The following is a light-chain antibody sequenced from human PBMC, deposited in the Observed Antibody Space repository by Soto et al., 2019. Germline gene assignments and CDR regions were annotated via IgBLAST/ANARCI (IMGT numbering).Light chain of an antibody. CDR3: QSYDSSLSGWV. CDR1: SSNIGAGYD. J-gene: IGLJ3*02. V-gene: IGLV1-40*01. Sequence: QSVLTQQPSVSGAPGQRVTISCSGSSSNIGAGYDVQWYQQLPGTAPKLLIYGNTNRPSGVPDRFSGSKSGTSASLAITGLQADDEADYYCQSYDSSLSGWVFGGGTKLTVL. CDR2: GNT.